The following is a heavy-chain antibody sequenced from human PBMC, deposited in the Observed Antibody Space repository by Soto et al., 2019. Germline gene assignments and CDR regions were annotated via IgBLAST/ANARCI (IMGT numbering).Heavy chain of an antibody. CDR2: INPFDGSR. Sequence: QVELVQSGAEVKKPGASVKVSCKASGYIFTSYYLHWVRQAPGQGLGWMGWINPFDGSRMFAQSFQGRVTFTRDTSTSTVYMELSGLRSDDTAVYYCSRVDPGETSPFDHWGQGTLVTVSS. D-gene: IGHD3-10*01. V-gene: IGHV1-46*03. CDR3: SRVDPGETSPFDH. J-gene: IGHJ4*02. CDR1: GYIFTSYY.